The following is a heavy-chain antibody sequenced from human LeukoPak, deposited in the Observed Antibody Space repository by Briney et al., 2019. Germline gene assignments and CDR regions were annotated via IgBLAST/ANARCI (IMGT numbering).Heavy chain of an antibody. CDR2: IKNKGNNYAT. Sequence: GGSLKLSCAASGFTFSDSAIHWVRQASGKGLEWIGRIKNKGNNYATAYGASVTGRFTISRDDSKKTAFLQMNSRQTEDTAMYYCTREFHSSGWYFTFAYWGQGALVTVSS. CDR1: GFTFSDSA. V-gene: IGHV3-73*01. D-gene: IGHD6-19*01. J-gene: IGHJ4*02. CDR3: TREFHSSGWYFTFAY.